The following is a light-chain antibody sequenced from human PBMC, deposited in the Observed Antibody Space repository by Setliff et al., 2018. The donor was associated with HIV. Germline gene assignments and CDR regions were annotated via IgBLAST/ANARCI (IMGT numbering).Light chain of an antibody. CDR2: AAS. Sequence: DIQLTQSPSSLSASVGDRVTITCSTSQTIGTLLNWYQVKAGEPPKLLASAASTLQNGVPSRFSAGGSGTHFTLTIRGLQVGDFATYYCQQSYSMPYTFGRGTKVDIK. CDR1: QTIGTL. V-gene: IGKV1-39*01. CDR3: QQSYSMPYT. J-gene: IGKJ2*01.